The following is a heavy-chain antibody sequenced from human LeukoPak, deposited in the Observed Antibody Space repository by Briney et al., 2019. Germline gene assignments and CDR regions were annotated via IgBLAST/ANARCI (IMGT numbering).Heavy chain of an antibody. Sequence: GSLRLSCVASGFPFCSYAMRWVRQAPGEGVEGVSGISGRCGSTYYADSVKGRFTISRDNSKNTLYLQMNSLRAEDTAVYYCAKTLSPHYYDSSGYYSGFDYWGQGTLVTVSS. CDR3: AKTLSPHYYDSSGYYSGFDY. J-gene: IGHJ4*02. V-gene: IGHV3-23*01. CDR1: GFPFCSYA. D-gene: IGHD3-22*01. CDR2: ISGRCGST.